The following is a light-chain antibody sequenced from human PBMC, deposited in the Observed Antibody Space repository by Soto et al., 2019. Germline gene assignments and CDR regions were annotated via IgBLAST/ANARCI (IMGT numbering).Light chain of an antibody. CDR1: QSVSSNF. CDR3: QQYDSSPPT. Sequence: EIVLTQAPGTLSLSPGERVTLSCRASQSVSSNFLAWYRQKPGQAPRLLIYGASSRAIGIPDRFSGGGSGTDFTLTISRLEPEDFAVYYCQQYDSSPPTFGQGTKVEIK. V-gene: IGKV3-20*01. CDR2: GAS. J-gene: IGKJ1*01.